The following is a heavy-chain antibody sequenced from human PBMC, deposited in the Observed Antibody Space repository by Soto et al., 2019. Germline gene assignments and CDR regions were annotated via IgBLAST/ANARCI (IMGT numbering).Heavy chain of an antibody. Sequence: EVQLLESGGGLVQPGGSLRLSCAASGFTFSSYAMSWVRQAPGKGLEWVSAISGSGGSTYYADSVKGRFTISRDNSKNMLYLQMNRLRAEDTAVYYCAKALRYCSSTSCTGAWFDPWGQGTLVTVSS. V-gene: IGHV3-23*01. D-gene: IGHD2-2*01. CDR1: GFTFSSYA. CDR2: ISGSGGST. CDR3: AKALRYCSSTSCTGAWFDP. J-gene: IGHJ5*02.